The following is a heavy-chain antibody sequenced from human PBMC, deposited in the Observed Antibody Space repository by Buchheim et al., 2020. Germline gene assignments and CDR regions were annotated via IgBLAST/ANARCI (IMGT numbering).Heavy chain of an antibody. CDR1: GGTFSSYA. Sequence: QVQLVQSGAEVKKPGSSVKVSCKASGGTFSSYAISWVRQAPGQGLEWMGRIIPILGIANYAQKFQGRVTITADKSTSTAYMELSSLRSEDTAVYYCARGEMATISLSLYYYGMDVWGQGTT. CDR2: IIPILGIA. CDR3: ARGEMATISLSLYYYGMDV. D-gene: IGHD5-24*01. V-gene: IGHV1-69*04. J-gene: IGHJ6*02.